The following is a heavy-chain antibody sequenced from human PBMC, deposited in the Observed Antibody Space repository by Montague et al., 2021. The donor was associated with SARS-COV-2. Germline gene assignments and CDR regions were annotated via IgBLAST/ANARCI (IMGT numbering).Heavy chain of an antibody. Sequence: CAISGDSVSSNSGAWNWIRLSPSRGLEWLGRTYYRSKWYVDYAGSVRSRITINPDTSKNQFSLQMSSVTPDDTAVYYCARPKLPRSGYSSGWYGPGWFDPWGQGTPVTVSS. CDR3: ARPKLPRSGYSSGWYGPGWFDP. D-gene: IGHD6-19*01. CDR1: GDSVSSNSGA. V-gene: IGHV6-1*01. J-gene: IGHJ5*02. CDR2: TYYRSKWYV.